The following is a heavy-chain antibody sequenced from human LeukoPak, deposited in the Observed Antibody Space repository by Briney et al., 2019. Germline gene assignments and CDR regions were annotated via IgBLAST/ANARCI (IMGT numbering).Heavy chain of an antibody. D-gene: IGHD6-13*01. J-gene: IGHJ4*02. CDR1: GFAFDDYA. V-gene: IGHV3-9*01. CDR3: AKGPGSSSWFAFDS. Sequence: GGSLRLSCAASGFAFDDYAMNWVRQAPGKALEWVSGISYNTGKLTYAGSVKGRFTISRDNAKNSLYLQMNSLRPEDTAVYYCAKGPGSSSWFAFDSWGQGTLVIVSS. CDR2: ISYNTGKL.